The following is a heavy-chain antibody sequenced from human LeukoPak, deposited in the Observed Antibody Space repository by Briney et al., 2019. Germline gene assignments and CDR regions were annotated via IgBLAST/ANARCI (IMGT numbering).Heavy chain of an antibody. D-gene: IGHD4-23*01. V-gene: IGHV4-39*07. J-gene: IGHJ3*02. CDR1: GGSISSSSYY. CDR2: IYYSGST. CDR3: ARVQATVVTDAFDI. Sequence: SETLSLTCTVSGGSISSSSYYWGWIRQPPGKGLEWIGSIYYSGSTYYNPSLKSRVTISVDTSKNQFSLKLSSVTAADTAVYYCARVQATVVTDAFDIWGQGTMVTVSS.